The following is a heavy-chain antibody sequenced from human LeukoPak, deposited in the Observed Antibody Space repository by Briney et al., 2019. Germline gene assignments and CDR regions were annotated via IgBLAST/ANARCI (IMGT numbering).Heavy chain of an antibody. D-gene: IGHD1-1*01. J-gene: IGHJ4*02. Sequence: GGSLRLSCVVSGFTFSSYWMHWVRQAAGEGLVWASRIRYDGSSAAYADSVKGRLTISRDNAKNTLYLQMNSLSAEDTAVYYCVRGTMNAIDQLDYWGQGTLVTVSS. CDR2: IRYDGSSA. CDR3: VRGTMNAIDQLDY. CDR1: GFTFSSYW. V-gene: IGHV3-74*01.